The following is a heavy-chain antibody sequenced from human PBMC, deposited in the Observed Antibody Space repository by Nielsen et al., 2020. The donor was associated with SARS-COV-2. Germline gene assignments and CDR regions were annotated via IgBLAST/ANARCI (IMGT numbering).Heavy chain of an antibody. Sequence: WIRQPPGKGLEWVSVIYSGGSSTYYADSVKGRFTISRDNSKNTLYLQMNSLRAEDTAVYYCAKDVDLWGQGTLVTVSS. CDR2: IYSGGSST. V-gene: IGHV3-23*03. J-gene: IGHJ4*02. CDR3: AKDVDL. D-gene: IGHD3/OR15-3a*01.